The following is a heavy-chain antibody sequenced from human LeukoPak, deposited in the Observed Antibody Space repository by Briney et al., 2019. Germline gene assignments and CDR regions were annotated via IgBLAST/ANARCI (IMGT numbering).Heavy chain of an antibody. CDR2: IYHSGST. Sequence: SETLSLTCTVSGGSITGYYWTWIRQPPGKGLEWIGSIYHSGSTYYNPSLKSRVTISVDTSKNQFSLKLSSVTAADTAVYYCARDLPTMVRGVIILNWFDPWGQGTLVTVSS. CDR1: GGSITGYY. D-gene: IGHD3-10*01. V-gene: IGHV4-38-2*02. J-gene: IGHJ5*02. CDR3: ARDLPTMVRGVIILNWFDP.